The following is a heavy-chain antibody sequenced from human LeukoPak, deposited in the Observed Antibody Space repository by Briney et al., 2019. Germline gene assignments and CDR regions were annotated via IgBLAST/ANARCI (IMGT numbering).Heavy chain of an antibody. V-gene: IGHV3-74*01. Sequence: GSLRLSCAASGFTFSNYWMHWVRQAPGKGLYNDGSSTSYADSVRGRFTIFRDNAKDSVYLQMNSLRAEDSATYYCVREGFYFFDFWGQGTLVTVSS. CDR2: NDGSST. CDR1: GFTFSNYW. J-gene: IGHJ4*01. CDR3: VREGFYFFDF.